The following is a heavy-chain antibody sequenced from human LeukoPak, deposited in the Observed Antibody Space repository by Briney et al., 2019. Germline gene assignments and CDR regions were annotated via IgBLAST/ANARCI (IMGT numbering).Heavy chain of an antibody. CDR3: AREAYGSVGGAFDI. J-gene: IGHJ3*02. CDR1: GFTFSSYS. D-gene: IGHD3-10*01. V-gene: IGHV3-21*01. CDR2: ISSSSNYI. Sequence: GGSLRLSCAASGFTFSSYSMNWVRQAPGKGLEWVSCISSSSNYIYYADSVKGRFTISRDNAKNSLYLQMNSLRTEDTAVYYCAREAYGSVGGAFDIWGQGTMVTVSS.